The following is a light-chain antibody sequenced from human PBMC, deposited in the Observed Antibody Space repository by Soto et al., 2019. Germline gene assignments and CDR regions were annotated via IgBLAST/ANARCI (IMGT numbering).Light chain of an antibody. Sequence: AIQLTQSPSSLSASVGDRVTITCRTSQGISNVAWYKQKPGKAPQLVLFGSSNLQSGVPSRFSGSGSGTDFTLTISGLQPDDFATYYCLQDHTYPYTFGQGTKVEL. J-gene: IGKJ2*01. CDR2: GSS. V-gene: IGKV1-6*01. CDR1: QGISN. CDR3: LQDHTYPYT.